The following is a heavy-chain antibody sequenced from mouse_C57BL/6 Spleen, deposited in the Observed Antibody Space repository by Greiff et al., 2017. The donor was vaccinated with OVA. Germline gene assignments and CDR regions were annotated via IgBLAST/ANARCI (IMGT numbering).Heavy chain of an antibody. J-gene: IGHJ2*01. Sequence: QVQLQQPGAELVRPGTSVKLSCKASGYTFTSYWMHWVKQRPGQGLEWIGVIDPSDSYTNYNQKFKGKATLTVDTSSSTAYMQLSSLTSEDSAVYYCAKGDYYGSSEGGYFDYWGQGTTLTVSS. V-gene: IGHV1-59*01. CDR2: IDPSDSYT. CDR3: AKGDYYGSSEGGYFDY. D-gene: IGHD1-1*01. CDR1: GYTFTSYW.